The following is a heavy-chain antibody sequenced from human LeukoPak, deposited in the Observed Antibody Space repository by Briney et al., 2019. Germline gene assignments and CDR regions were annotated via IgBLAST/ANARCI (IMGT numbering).Heavy chain of an antibody. J-gene: IGHJ4*02. D-gene: IGHD3-10*01. CDR2: IYYSGST. V-gene: IGHV4-39*01. Sequence: PSETLSLTCTVSGGSISSSSYYWGWIRQPPGKGLEWIGSIYYSGSTYYNPSLKSRVTISVDTSKNQFSLKLSSVAAADTAVYYCARQGGDYYGSGSYPYYFDYWGQGTLVTVSS. CDR1: GGSISSSSYY. CDR3: ARQGGDYYGSGSYPYYFDY.